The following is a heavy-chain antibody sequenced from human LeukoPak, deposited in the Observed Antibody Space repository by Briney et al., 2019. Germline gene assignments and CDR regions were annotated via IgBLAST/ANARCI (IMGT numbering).Heavy chain of an antibody. D-gene: IGHD2-15*01. CDR2: IIPIFGTA. CDR1: GGTFSSYA. CDR3: ARIVVVVAANYFDY. V-gene: IGHV1-69*13. Sequence: SVKVSCKASGGTFSSYAISWVRQAPGQGLEWMGGIIPIFGTANYAQKFQGRVTITADESTSTAYMELSSLRSEDTAVYYCARIVVVVAANYFDYWGQGTLVTVSS. J-gene: IGHJ4*02.